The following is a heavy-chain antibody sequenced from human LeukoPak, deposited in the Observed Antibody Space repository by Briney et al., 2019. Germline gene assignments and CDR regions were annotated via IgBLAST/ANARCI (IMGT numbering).Heavy chain of an antibody. J-gene: IGHJ4*02. CDR2: IKQDGSEK. Sequence: PGGSLRLSCAASGFTFSNYWMTWVRQAPGKGLEWVASIKQDGSEKYYVDSVKGRFTFSRDNAKNSLYLQMDSLRAGDTAVYYCARDKSAGADTGSSFYYWGQGALVTVSS. V-gene: IGHV3-7*03. CDR1: GFTFSNYW. D-gene: IGHD3-10*01. CDR3: ARDKSAGADTGSSFYY.